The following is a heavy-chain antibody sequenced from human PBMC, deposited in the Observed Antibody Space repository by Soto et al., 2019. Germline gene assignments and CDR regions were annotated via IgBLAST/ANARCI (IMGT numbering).Heavy chain of an antibody. D-gene: IGHD2-21*02. CDR3: IQSRCGGDCLQSYASHYYYGLDV. Sequence: QITLKESGPTLVKPTQTLTLTCTFSGFSLSTSGVGVGWIRQPPGKALEWLALIYWDDDKRYSPSLRSRLTIRKDTSEHQVVLTMTNMNPADTATYYCIQSRCGGDCLQSYASHYYYGLDVWGQGTTVAVSS. J-gene: IGHJ6*02. CDR2: IYWDDDK. CDR1: GFSLSTSGVG. V-gene: IGHV2-5*02.